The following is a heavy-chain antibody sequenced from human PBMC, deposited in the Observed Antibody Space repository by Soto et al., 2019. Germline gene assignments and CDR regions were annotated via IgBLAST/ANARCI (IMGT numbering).Heavy chain of an antibody. V-gene: IGHV3-11*01. CDR3: AKHPQVLLWFGESRYYGMDV. CDR2: ISGSSGTI. J-gene: IGHJ6*02. Sequence: GGSLRLSCAASGFTFSDYYMTWIRQAPGSGLEWVSYISGSSGTISYANSVKGRFTISRDNAQNSLYLQMNSLRAEDTAVYYCAKHPQVLLWFGESRYYGMDVWGQGTTVTVSS. D-gene: IGHD3-10*01. CDR1: GFTFSDYY.